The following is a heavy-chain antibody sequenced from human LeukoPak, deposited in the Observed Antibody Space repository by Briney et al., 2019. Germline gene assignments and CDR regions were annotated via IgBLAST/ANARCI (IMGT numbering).Heavy chain of an antibody. CDR2: IIPILGIA. CDR3: ARVFSESYGMDV. Sequence: SVKVSCKASGGTFSSYAISWVRQAPGQGLEWMGRIIPILGIANYAQKFQGRVTITADKSTSTAYMELSSLRSDDTAVYYCARVFSESYGMDVWGQGTTVTVSS. CDR1: GGTFSSYA. J-gene: IGHJ6*02. V-gene: IGHV1-69*04.